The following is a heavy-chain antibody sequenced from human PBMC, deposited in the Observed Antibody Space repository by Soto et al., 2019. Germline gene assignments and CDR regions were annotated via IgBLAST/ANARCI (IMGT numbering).Heavy chain of an antibody. CDR1: GYTFTSYG. J-gene: IGHJ6*02. CDR3: ARYAAIVLVPAADNYYYYGMDV. D-gene: IGHD2-2*01. V-gene: IGHV1-18*01. Sequence: QVQLVQSGAEVKKPGASVKVSCKASGYTFTSYGISWVRQAPGQGLERMGWISAYNGNTNYAQKLQGRVTMTTDTSTSTAYMELRSLRSDDTAVYYCARYAAIVLVPAADNYYYYGMDVWGQGTTVTVSS. CDR2: ISAYNGNT.